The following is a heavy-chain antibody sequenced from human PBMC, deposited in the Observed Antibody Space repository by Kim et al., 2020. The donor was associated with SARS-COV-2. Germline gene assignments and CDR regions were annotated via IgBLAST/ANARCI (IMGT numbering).Heavy chain of an antibody. CDR3: ARYYADYSGGNFDY. D-gene: IGHD4-17*01. Sequence: DSVKDRFTIPRDNSKNTLYLQINSLRAEDTAVYYCARYYADYSGGNFDYWGQGTLVTVSS. V-gene: IGHV3-30*01. J-gene: IGHJ4*02.